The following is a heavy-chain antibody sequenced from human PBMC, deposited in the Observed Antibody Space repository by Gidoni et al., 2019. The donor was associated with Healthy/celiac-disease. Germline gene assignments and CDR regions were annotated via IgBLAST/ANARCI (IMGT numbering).Heavy chain of an antibody. D-gene: IGHD5-18*01. CDR2: INHSGST. CDR1: GGSFSGYY. Sequence: QVQLQQWGAGLLKPSETLSLPCAVYGGSFSGYYWSWIRQPPGKGLEWIGEINHSGSTNYNPSLKSRVTISVDTSKNQFSLKLSSVTAADTAVYYCARGRLGIQLWFSGYYFDYWGQGTLVTVSS. J-gene: IGHJ4*02. CDR3: ARGRLGIQLWFSGYYFDY. V-gene: IGHV4-34*01.